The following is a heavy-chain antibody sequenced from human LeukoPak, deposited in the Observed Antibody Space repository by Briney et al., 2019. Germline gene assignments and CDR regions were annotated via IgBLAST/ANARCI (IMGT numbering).Heavy chain of an antibody. Sequence: GGSLRLSCAASGFTFSSYSMNWVRQAPGKGLEWVASISSSGSNIYYADSVKGRFTISRDNAKNSLYLQMNSLRAEDTAVYYCASDYGYFEDGYWYGMDVWGKGTTVTVSS. CDR3: ASDYGYFEDGYWYGMDV. CDR2: ISSSGSNI. CDR1: GFTFSSYS. V-gene: IGHV3-21*01. D-gene: IGHD4-17*01. J-gene: IGHJ6*04.